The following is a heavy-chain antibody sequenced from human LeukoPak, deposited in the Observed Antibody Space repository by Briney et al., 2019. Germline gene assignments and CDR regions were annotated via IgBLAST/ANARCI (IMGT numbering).Heavy chain of an antibody. CDR2: INHSGST. Sequence: SETLSLTCTVSGVSISSYYWSWIRQPPGKGLEWIGEINHSGSTNYNPSLKSRVTISVDTSKNQFSLKLSSVTAADTAVYYCARGPAVDYWGQGTLVTVSS. V-gene: IGHV4-34*01. CDR3: ARGPAVDY. CDR1: GVSISSYY. J-gene: IGHJ4*02.